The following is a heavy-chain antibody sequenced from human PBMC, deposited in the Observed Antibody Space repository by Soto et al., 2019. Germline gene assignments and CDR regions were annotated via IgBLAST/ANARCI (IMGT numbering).Heavy chain of an antibody. V-gene: IGHV3-7*01. J-gene: IGHJ4*02. Sequence: EAQLVESGGGLVQPGGSLRLSCAASGFTFTNYWMSWVRQAPGEGLEWVANIKQDGSEKYYADSAKGRFIISRDNAKTSLYLQMXSLRAEDTAVYYCARDMGVFWSGYPEGGFDYWGQGTPVTVSS. D-gene: IGHD3-3*01. CDR2: IKQDGSEK. CDR1: GFTFTNYW. CDR3: ARDMGVFWSGYPEGGFDY.